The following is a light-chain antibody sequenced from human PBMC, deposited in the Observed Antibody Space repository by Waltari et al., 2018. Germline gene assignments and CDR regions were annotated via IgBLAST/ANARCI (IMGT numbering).Light chain of an antibody. Sequence: DIVMTPSPDSLAVSLGERATIHCKSSQSVLYSSNNKNYLAWYQQRPGQPPKLLIYWASTRESGVPDRFSGSGSGTDFALTISSLQAEDVAVYYCQQYYSIPQTFGQGTKLEIK. CDR3: QQYYSIPQT. CDR1: QSVLYSSNNKNY. J-gene: IGKJ2*01. V-gene: IGKV4-1*01. CDR2: WAS.